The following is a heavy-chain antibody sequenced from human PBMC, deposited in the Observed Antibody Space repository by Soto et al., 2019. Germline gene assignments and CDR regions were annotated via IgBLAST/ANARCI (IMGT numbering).Heavy chain of an antibody. Sequence: GPGASFTCRHLHGVRKAPGQGLEWMGMIDPSGGITRDAQRLQGRITMTRDASTSTVYMELRSLTSEDTAVYYCAGDVSVHENYDFLRNDPAPPEH. CDR3: AGDVSVHENYDFLRNDPAPPEH. D-gene: IGHD3-3*01. CDR1: GASFTCRH. V-gene: IGHV1-46*01. CDR2: IDPSGGIT. J-gene: IGHJ1*01.